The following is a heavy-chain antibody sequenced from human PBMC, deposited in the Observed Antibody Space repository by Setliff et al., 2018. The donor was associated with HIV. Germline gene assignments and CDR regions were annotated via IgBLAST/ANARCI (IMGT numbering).Heavy chain of an antibody. CDR3: ASAGSGTRAPPRY. CDR2: IFYSGGT. Sequence: SETLSLTCTVSGGSISSYYWSWIRQPPGEGLEWIGYIFYSGGTNYNPSLKSRVTISLDTSKNQFSLKLTSVTAADTAVYYCASAGSGTRAPPRYWGQETLVTVSS. J-gene: IGHJ4*02. CDR1: GGSISSYY. D-gene: IGHD1-1*01. V-gene: IGHV4-59*01.